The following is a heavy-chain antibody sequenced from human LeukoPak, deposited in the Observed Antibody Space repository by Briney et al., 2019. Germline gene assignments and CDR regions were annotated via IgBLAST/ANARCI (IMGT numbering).Heavy chain of an antibody. V-gene: IGHV3-23*01. D-gene: IGHD2-2*01. Sequence: GGSLRLSCVASGFTFSNSALSWVRQAPGKGLEWVSGISGSGNNTYYTDTVKGRFTISRDNSKNTLYLQMSSLRAGDTAVYFCAKFGRPAAGTLWGQGTLVTVSS. CDR1: GFTFSNSA. CDR2: ISGSGNNT. J-gene: IGHJ4*02. CDR3: AKFGRPAAGTL.